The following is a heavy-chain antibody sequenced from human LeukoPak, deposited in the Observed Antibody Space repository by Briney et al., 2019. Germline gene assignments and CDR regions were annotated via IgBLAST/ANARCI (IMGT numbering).Heavy chain of an antibody. CDR3: ARGARYCSSTSCYRTYYMDV. V-gene: IGHV4-34*01. D-gene: IGHD2-2*01. Sequence: SETLSLTCAVYGGSFSGYYWSWIRQPPEKALEWIGEISHSGSTNYNPSLKSRVTISVDTSKNQFSLKLSSVTAADTAVYYCARGARYCSSTSCYRTYYMDVWGKGTTVTVAS. CDR1: GGSFSGYY. J-gene: IGHJ6*03. CDR2: ISHSGST.